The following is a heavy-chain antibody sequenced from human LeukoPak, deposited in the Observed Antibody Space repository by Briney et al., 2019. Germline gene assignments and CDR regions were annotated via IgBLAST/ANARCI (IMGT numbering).Heavy chain of an antibody. J-gene: IGHJ4*02. CDR1: GGSISSYY. D-gene: IGHD3-22*01. CDR3: ARGGNYYDSSGYPFDY. Sequence: PSETLSLTCTVSGGSISSYYWSWIRQPAGKGLEWIRRIYTSGSTNYNPSLKSRITMSVDTSKNQFSLKLSSVTAADTAVYYCARGGNYYDSSGYPFDYWGQGTLVTVSS. CDR2: IYTSGST. V-gene: IGHV4-4*07.